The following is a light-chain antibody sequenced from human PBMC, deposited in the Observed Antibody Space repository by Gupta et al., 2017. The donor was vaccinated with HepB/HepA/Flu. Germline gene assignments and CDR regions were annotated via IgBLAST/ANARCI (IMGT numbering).Light chain of an antibody. CDR3: MQVLQTPLT. J-gene: IGKJ1*01. CDR1: QSLLHSNGYSY. Sequence: DIVLTQSPPSLPVTPGEPASISCRSSQSLLHSNGYSYLDWYLQKPGQSQQLLIYLGSNRASGVPDRFSGSGSGTDFTLKISSVEAEDVGVYYCMQVLQTPLTFGQGTKVEIK. CDR2: LGS. V-gene: IGKV2-28*01.